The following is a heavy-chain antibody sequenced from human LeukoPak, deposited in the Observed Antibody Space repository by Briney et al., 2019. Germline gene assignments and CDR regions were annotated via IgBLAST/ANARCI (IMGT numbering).Heavy chain of an antibody. CDR2: INHSGST. Sequence: SETLSLTCAVYGGSFSGYYWSWIRQPPGKGLEWIGEINHSGSTNYNPSLKSRVTISVDTSKNQFSLKLSSVTAADTAVYYCARAIVVVGFGDYYFDYWGQGTLVTVSS. J-gene: IGHJ4*02. V-gene: IGHV4-34*01. D-gene: IGHD2-15*01. CDR1: GGSFSGYY. CDR3: ARAIVVVGFGDYYFDY.